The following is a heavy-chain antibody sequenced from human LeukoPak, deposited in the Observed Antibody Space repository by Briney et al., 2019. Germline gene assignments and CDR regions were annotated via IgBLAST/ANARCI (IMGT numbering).Heavy chain of an antibody. J-gene: IGHJ4*02. Sequence: ASVKVSCKASGYTFTSYYMHWVRQAPGQGHEWMGIINPSGGSTSYAQKFQGRVTMTRDTSTSTDYMELSSLRSEDTAVYYCARYGSGRHLNYCGQGTLVTVSS. CDR1: GYTFTSYY. D-gene: IGHD3-10*01. CDR3: ARYGSGRHLNY. V-gene: IGHV1-46*03. CDR2: INPSGGST.